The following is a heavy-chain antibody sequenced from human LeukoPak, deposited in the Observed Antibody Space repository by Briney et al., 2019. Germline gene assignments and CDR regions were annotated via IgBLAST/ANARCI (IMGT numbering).Heavy chain of an antibody. V-gene: IGHV3-23*01. J-gene: IGHJ5*02. CDR2: ISSSGSGGNT. CDR1: GVTLSSYA. D-gene: IGHD2-2*01. CDR3: ARDTRLGYCRTTSCYASWFDP. Sequence: PGGSLRLSCAASGVTLSSYAMSWARQAPGKGLEWVSGISSSGSGGNTYYADSVKGRFTISRDNSKNTLYLQMNNLRIEDTALYSCARDTRLGYCRTTSCYASWFDPWGQGTLVTVSS.